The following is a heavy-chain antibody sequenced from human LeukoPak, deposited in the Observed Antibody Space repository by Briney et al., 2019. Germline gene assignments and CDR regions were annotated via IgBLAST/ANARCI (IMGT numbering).Heavy chain of an antibody. V-gene: IGHV3-23*01. CDR1: GFTFSSYS. CDR2: IGASGKST. D-gene: IGHD1-26*01. J-gene: IGHJ6*02. CDR3: AKGDTTPRHPEYFYYALDV. Sequence: GGSLRLSCAASGFTFSSYSMSWVRQAPGKGLEWVSVIGASGKSTYYADSVKGRFTISRDNSKDTLYLQMNSLRVEDTALYYCAKGDTTPRHPEYFYYALDVWGQGTTVTVSS.